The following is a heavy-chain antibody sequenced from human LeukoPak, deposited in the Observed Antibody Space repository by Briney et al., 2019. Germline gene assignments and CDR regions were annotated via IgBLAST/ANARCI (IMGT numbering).Heavy chain of an antibody. J-gene: IGHJ4*02. Sequence: ASVKVSCKASGYTFTSYYMHWVRQAPGQGLEWMGIINPSGGSTSYAQKFQGRVTMTRDTSTSTVYMELSSLRSEDTAVYYCARDLLSSSGSYPVSVYFDYWGQGTLVTVSS. CDR3: ARDLLSSSGSYPVSVYFDY. V-gene: IGHV1-46*03. CDR1: GYTFTSYY. CDR2: INPSGGST. D-gene: IGHD1-26*01.